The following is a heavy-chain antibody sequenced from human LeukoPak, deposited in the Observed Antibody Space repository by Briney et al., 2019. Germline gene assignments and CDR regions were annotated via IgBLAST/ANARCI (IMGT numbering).Heavy chain of an antibody. CDR2: IWYDGSDA. Sequence: GRSLRLSCAASGFIFSTYAMHWVRQAPGKGLEWVALIWYDGSDAHYADSVKGRFTISRDNSRNTLYLQMNSLRVEDTAVYYCVRDRITMVRGVRNWFDPWGQGTLVTVSS. V-gene: IGHV3-33*01. CDR1: GFIFSTYA. J-gene: IGHJ5*02. CDR3: VRDRITMVRGVRNWFDP. D-gene: IGHD3-10*01.